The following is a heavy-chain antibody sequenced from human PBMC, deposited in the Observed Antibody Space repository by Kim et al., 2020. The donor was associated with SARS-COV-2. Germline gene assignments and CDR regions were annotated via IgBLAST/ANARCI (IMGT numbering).Heavy chain of an antibody. Sequence: GGSLRLSCAASGFTFSSYSMNWVRQAPGKGLEWVATIRSGRSYIYYADSVKGRFTISRDNTKNSLYLQMNSLRAEDTAVYYCARDYVYEYSDGFGIDYWGERTLVTVSS. J-gene: IGHJ4*02. D-gene: IGHD5-18*01. CDR1: GFTFSSYS. CDR3: ARDYVYEYSDGFGIDY. V-gene: IGHV3-21*01. CDR2: IRSGRSYI.